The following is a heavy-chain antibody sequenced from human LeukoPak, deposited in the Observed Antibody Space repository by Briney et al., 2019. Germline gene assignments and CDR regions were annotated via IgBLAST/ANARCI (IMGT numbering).Heavy chain of an antibody. CDR2: IYYSGST. CDR3: ARVPYYYDSSGYYYGMDV. CDR1: GGSISSYY. J-gene: IGHJ6*02. V-gene: IGHV4-59*08. Sequence: SETLSLTCIVSGGSISSYYWSWIRQPPGKGLEWIGYIYYSGSTNYNPSLKSRVTISVDTSKNQFSLKLSSVTAADTAVYYCARVPYYYDSSGYYYGMDVWGQGTTVTVSS. D-gene: IGHD3-22*01.